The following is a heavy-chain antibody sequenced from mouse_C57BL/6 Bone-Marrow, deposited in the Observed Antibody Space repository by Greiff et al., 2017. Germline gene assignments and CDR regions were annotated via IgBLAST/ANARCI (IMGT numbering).Heavy chain of an antibody. Sequence: VQLKQSGAELVRPGASVKLSCTASGFHIKDDYMHWVKQRPEQGLEWIGWIDPENGDTEYASKFQGKATITADTSSNPAYLQLSSLTSEYTAVYYVTGSNYAGFAYWGQGTLVTVSA. CDR1: GFHIKDDY. V-gene: IGHV14-4*01. CDR3: TGSNYAGFAY. D-gene: IGHD2-5*01. J-gene: IGHJ3*01. CDR2: IDPENGDT.